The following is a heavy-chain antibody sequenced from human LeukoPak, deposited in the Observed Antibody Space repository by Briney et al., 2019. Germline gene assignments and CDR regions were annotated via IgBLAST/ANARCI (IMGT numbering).Heavy chain of an antibody. D-gene: IGHD3-9*01. CDR2: IYYSGST. J-gene: IGHJ6*04. V-gene: IGHV4-59*01. CDR3: ARTLLTGQAQSYYYHAVDV. CDR1: GGSISSNY. Sequence: SETLSLTCTVSGGSISSNYWSWIRLPPGEGLEWIGYIYYSGSTNYNPSLMSRVTNYDPSLKSRVTISVDTSKNQFSLKLRSVTAADTAVYYCARTLLTGQAQSYYYHAVDVWGKGTTVTVSS.